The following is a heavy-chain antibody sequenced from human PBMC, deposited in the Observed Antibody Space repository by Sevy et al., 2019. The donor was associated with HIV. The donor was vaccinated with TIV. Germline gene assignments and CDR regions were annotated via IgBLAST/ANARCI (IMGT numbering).Heavy chain of an antibody. CDR1: GYTFTGYY. D-gene: IGHD3-10*01. CDR3: ARSDYYGSGTVDY. V-gene: IGHV1-2*02. Sequence: ASVKVSCKASGYTFTGYYMHWVRQAPGQGLEWMGWINPNSGGTNYAQKFQGRVTMTRDTSISTAYMELSRLRSDDTAVYYCARSDYYGSGTVDYWGQGTLVTVS. CDR2: INPNSGGT. J-gene: IGHJ4*02.